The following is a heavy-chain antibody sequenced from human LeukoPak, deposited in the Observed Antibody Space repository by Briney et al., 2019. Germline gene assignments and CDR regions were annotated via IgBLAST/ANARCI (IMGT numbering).Heavy chain of an antibody. J-gene: IGHJ5*02. CDR2: IYYSGST. CDR3: ARALIAGVTVTTEGFWFDP. V-gene: IGHV4-59*01. D-gene: IGHD4-11*01. CDR1: GGSISSYY. Sequence: PSETLSLTCTVSGGSISSYYWSWIRQPPGKGLEWIGYIYYSGSTNYNPSLKSRVTISVDTSKNQFSLKLSSVTAADTAVYYCARALIAGVTVTTEGFWFDPWGQGTLVTVSS.